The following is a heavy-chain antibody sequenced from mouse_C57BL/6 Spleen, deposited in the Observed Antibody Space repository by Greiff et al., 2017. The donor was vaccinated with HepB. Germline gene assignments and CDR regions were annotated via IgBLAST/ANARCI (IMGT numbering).Heavy chain of an antibody. D-gene: IGHD1-1*01. J-gene: IGHJ4*01. CDR1: GYTFTSYW. Sequence: QVQLQHPGAELVRPGSSVKLSCKASGYTFTSYWMHWVKQRPIQGLEWIGNIDPSDSETHYNQKFKDKATLTVDKSSSTAYMQLSSLTSEDSAVYYCARFHGSSVYYAMDYWGQGTSVTVSS. CDR2: IDPSDSET. CDR3: ARFHGSSVYYAMDY. V-gene: IGHV1-52*01.